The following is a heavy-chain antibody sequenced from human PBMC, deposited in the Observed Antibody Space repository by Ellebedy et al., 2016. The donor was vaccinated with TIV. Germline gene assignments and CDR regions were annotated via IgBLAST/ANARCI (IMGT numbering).Heavy chain of an antibody. CDR1: GGTFSSYA. CDR3: ARGRGYNYGMDV. Sequence: SVKVSCXASGGTFSSYAISWVRQAPGQGLEWMGGIIPIFGTANYAQKFQGRVTITADESTSTAYMELSSLRSEDTAVYYCARGRGYNYGMDVWGQGTTVTASS. J-gene: IGHJ6*02. CDR2: IIPIFGTA. V-gene: IGHV1-69*13. D-gene: IGHD5-12*01.